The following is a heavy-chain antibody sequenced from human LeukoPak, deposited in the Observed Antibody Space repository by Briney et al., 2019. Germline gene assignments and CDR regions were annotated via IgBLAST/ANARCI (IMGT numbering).Heavy chain of an antibody. CDR3: ARPPSRGYSSSFEY. J-gene: IGHJ4*02. V-gene: IGHV5-51*01. Sequence: GESLKISCKGSGYSFATYWIAWVRQMPGKALEGMEIIYPDESNIRYSPSFQGQVTISADKSISTAYLQWSSLKASDTAIYYCARPPSRGYSSSFEYWGQGTLVTVSS. CDR2: IYPDESNI. D-gene: IGHD2-2*03. CDR1: GYSFATYW.